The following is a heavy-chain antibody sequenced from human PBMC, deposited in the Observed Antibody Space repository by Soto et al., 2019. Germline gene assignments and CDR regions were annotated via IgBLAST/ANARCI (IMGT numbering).Heavy chain of an antibody. V-gene: IGHV3-30*18. J-gene: IGHJ6*02. Sequence: GGSLRLSCAASGFTFSSYGMHWVRQAPGKGLEWVAVISYDGSNKYYADSLKGRFTVSRDNSKNTLYLQMSSLRAEDTAVYYCVKDGSSGWPYYYGMDVWGQGTTVTVSS. CDR2: ISYDGSNK. CDR1: GFTFSSYG. CDR3: VKDGSSGWPYYYGMDV. D-gene: IGHD6-19*01.